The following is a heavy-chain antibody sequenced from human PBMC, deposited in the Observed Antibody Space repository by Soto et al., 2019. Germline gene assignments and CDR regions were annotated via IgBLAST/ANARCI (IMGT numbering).Heavy chain of an antibody. Sequence: EVQLLESGGGLVQPGGSLRLSCAASGFTFSSYAMSWVRQAPGKGLEWVPAISGSGGSTYYADSVKGRFTISRDNSKNTLYLQMNSLRAEDTAVYYCARGVGISSSWSTGVGMDVWGQVTKVTVSS. D-gene: IGHD6-13*01. CDR3: ARGVGISSSWSTGVGMDV. CDR2: ISGSGGST. J-gene: IGHJ6*02. CDR1: GFTFSSYA. V-gene: IGHV3-23*01.